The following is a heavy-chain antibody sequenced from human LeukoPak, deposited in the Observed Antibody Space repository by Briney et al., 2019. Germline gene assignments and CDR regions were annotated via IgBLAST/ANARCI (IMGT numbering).Heavy chain of an antibody. V-gene: IGHV4-59*01. D-gene: IGHD3-10*01. Sequence: KTSETLSLTCTVSGGPISSYYWNWIRQPPGKGREWIGYIYNSGSTNNNPSLKSRVTISVDTSKKQFSLKLSSVTAADTAVYYCARETPYGSGSYPFDYWGQGILVTVSS. J-gene: IGHJ4*02. CDR3: ARETPYGSGSYPFDY. CDR1: GGPISSYY. CDR2: IYNSGST.